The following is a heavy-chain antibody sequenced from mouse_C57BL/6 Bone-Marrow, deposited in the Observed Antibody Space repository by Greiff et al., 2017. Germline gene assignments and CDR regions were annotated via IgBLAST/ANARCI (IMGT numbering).Heavy chain of an antibody. Sequence: VQLVESGPELVKPGASVKLSCKASGYTFTSYDINWVKQRPGQGLAWIGWIYPRDGSTKYNEKFKGKATLTVNTSSSTAYMELHSLTSEDSAVYFCARLEFDGSSGDWYFDVWGTGTTVTVSS. V-gene: IGHV1-85*01. CDR2: IYPRDGST. J-gene: IGHJ1*03. D-gene: IGHD1-1*01. CDR1: GYTFTSYD. CDR3: ARLEFDGSSGDWYFDV.